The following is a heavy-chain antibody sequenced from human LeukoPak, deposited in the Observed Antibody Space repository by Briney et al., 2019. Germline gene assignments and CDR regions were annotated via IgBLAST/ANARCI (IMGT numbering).Heavy chain of an antibody. Sequence: GGSLRLSCAPSGFTFSRHGMHWVRQAPGKGLEWVANINPHGSARGYVGSVKGRFTVSRDNAKYSLYLQMNSLRAEDTALYYCARVSYRQDGMDVWGQGATVIVSS. J-gene: IGHJ6*02. CDR1: GFTFSRHG. V-gene: IGHV3-7*03. CDR2: INPHGSAR. D-gene: IGHD5-12*01. CDR3: ARVSYRQDGMDV.